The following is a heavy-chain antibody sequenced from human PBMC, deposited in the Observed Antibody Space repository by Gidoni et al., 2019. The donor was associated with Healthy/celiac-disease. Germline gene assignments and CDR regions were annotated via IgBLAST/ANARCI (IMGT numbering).Heavy chain of an antibody. D-gene: IGHD2-15*01. J-gene: IGHJ4*02. CDR2: IWYDGSNK. V-gene: IGHV3-33*01. Sequence: QVQLVESGGGVVQPGRSLSLSCAASGFTFSSYGMHWVRQAPGKGPEWVAVIWYDGSNKYYADSVKGRFTISRDNPKNTLYLQMNSLRAEDTAVYYCARRIVVPDYWGQGTLVTVSS. CDR1: GFTFSSYG. CDR3: ARRIVVPDY.